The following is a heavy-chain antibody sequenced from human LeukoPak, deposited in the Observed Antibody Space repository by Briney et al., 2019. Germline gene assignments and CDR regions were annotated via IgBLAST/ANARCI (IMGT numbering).Heavy chain of an antibody. D-gene: IGHD6-13*01. CDR2: IKQDGSEK. J-gene: IGHJ4*02. V-gene: IGHV3-7*03. Sequence: PGGSLRLSCAASGFTFSSYWMSWVRQAPGKGLEWVANIKQDGSEKYYVDSVKGRFTISRDNAKNSLYLQMNSLRAEDTAVYYCAKGTYSSIWYRGFDYWGQGTLVTVSS. CDR1: GFTFSSYW. CDR3: AKGTYSSIWYRGFDY.